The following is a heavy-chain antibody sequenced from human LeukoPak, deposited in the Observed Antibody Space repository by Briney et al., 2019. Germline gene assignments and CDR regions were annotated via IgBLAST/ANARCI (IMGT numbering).Heavy chain of an antibody. J-gene: IGHJ4*02. D-gene: IGHD6-6*01. CDR3: ARGASKWYSSSVTSFDY. CDR2: MNPNSGNT. CDR1: GYTFTSYD. V-gene: IGHV1-8*01. Sequence: ASVKVSCKASGYTFTSYDINWVRQATGQGLEWMGWMNPNSGNTGYAQKFQGRVTMTRNTSISTAYMELSSLRSEDTAVYYCARGASKWYSSSVTSFDYWGQGTLVTVSS.